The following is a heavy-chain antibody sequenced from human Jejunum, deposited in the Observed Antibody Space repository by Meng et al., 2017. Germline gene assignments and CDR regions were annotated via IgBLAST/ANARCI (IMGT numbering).Heavy chain of an antibody. V-gene: IGHV6-1*01. D-gene: IGHD7-27*01. CDR3: ARQTGFFHY. CDR1: GDTVSNTSAA. CDR2: KYYKSKWNY. Sequence: SQTLSLTCAISGDTVSNTSAAWSWLRQSPSRGLEWLGRKYYKSKWNYDYAESVKGRITITPDTSKNQLSLQLSSVTAEDTAIYYCARQTGFFHYWGQGTLVTVSS. J-gene: IGHJ4*02.